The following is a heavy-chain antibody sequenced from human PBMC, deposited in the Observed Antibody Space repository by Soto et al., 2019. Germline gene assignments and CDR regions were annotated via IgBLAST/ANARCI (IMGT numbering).Heavy chain of an antibody. J-gene: IGHJ4*02. CDR3: ARVRGSSWPYFDY. CDR2: IYHSGST. V-gene: IGHV4-30-2*01. Sequence: LSLTCAVSGGSISSGGYSWSWIRQPPGKGLEWIGYIYHSGSTYYNPSLKSRVTISVDRSKNQFSLKLSSVTAADTAVYYCARVRGSSWPYFDYWGQGTLVTVSS. CDR1: GGSISSGGYS. D-gene: IGHD6-13*01.